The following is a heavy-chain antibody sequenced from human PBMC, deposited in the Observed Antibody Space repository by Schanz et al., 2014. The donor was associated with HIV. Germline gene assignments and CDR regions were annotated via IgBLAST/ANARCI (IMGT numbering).Heavy chain of an antibody. V-gene: IGHV3-74*01. Sequence: EVQLVESGGGLVQPGGSLRLSCTASGFTFSNYWMHWVRQVPGKGLVWVSRINSDGRSANYADSVKGRFTISRDNAKNTLILQMNSLSVEDTAVYYCANSDRITFGGAIDCWGQGTLVTVSS. D-gene: IGHD3-16*01. J-gene: IGHJ4*02. CDR1: GFTFSNYW. CDR2: INSDGRSA. CDR3: ANSDRITFGGAIDC.